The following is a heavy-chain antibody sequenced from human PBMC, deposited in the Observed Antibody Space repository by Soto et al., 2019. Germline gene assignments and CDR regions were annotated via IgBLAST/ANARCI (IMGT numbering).Heavy chain of an antibody. Sequence: SVKVSCKASGGTFSSYAINWVRQAPGQGLEWMGRNIPIFGTANYAQKFQGRVTITADESTSTSYMELSGLRSEDTAMYYCARVVYYYGSGSYHPYYGMDVWGQGTTVTVSS. CDR2: NIPIFGTA. V-gene: IGHV1-69*13. CDR1: GGTFSSYA. J-gene: IGHJ6*02. CDR3: ARVVYYYGSGSYHPYYGMDV. D-gene: IGHD3-10*01.